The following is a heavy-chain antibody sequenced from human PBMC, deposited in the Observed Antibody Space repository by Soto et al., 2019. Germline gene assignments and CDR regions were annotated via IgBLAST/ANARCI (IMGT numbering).Heavy chain of an antibody. D-gene: IGHD3-3*01. CDR3: ARFGLRFLSANNYYYYGMDV. CDR1: GGSFSGYY. CDR2: INHSGST. J-gene: IGHJ6*02. V-gene: IGHV4-34*01. Sequence: QVQLQQWGAGLLKPSETLSLTCAVYGGSFSGYYWSWIRQPPGKGLEWIGEINHSGSTNYNPSLKSRVTISVDPSKNQFSLKLSSVTAADTAVYYCARFGLRFLSANNYYYYGMDVWGQGTTVTVSS.